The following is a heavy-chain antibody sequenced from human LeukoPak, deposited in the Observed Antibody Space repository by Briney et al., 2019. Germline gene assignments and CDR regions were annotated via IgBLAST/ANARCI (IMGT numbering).Heavy chain of an antibody. D-gene: IGHD3-22*01. CDR1: GFTFSNYA. V-gene: IGHV3-23*01. CDR3: AKEGSQDYYDSSGLDAFDI. J-gene: IGHJ3*02. CDR2: ISGSGGST. Sequence: GGSLRLSCAASGFTFSNYAMSWVRQAPGKGLEWVSAISGSGGSTYYADSVKGRFTISRDNSKNTLYLQMNSLRAEDTAVYYCAKEGSQDYYDSSGLDAFDIWGQGTMVTVSS.